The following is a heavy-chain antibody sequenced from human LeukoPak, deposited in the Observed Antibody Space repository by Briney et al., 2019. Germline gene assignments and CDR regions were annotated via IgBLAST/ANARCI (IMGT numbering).Heavy chain of an antibody. Sequence: GGSLRLSCGASGFIFSGYGMGWVRQAPGRGLEWVSTISNSGYHTYYPDSVRGRFTISRDNSANTLYLQMNSLRAEDTALYSCAKHRGSSFIHSVDSWGQGTLVTVSS. V-gene: IGHV3-23*01. CDR2: ISNSGYHT. D-gene: IGHD6-6*01. CDR1: GFIFSGYG. CDR3: AKHRGSSFIHSVDS. J-gene: IGHJ4*02.